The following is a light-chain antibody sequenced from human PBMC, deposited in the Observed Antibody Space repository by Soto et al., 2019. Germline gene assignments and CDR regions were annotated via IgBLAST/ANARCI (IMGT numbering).Light chain of an antibody. CDR2: KAS. Sequence: DIQMPQSPSTLSASVGDRVTITCRASQSISSLLAWYQQKPGKAPNLLIYKASSLQSGVPSRFSGSGSGTEFTLTLSSLQPYDCGTYYCQQYNDKWTCGQGTKVDIK. CDR1: QSISSL. J-gene: IGKJ1*01. CDR3: QQYNDKWT. V-gene: IGKV1-5*03.